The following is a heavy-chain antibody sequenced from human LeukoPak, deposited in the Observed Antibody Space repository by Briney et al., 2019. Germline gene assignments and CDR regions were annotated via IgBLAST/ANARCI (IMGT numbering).Heavy chain of an antibody. J-gene: IGHJ4*02. CDR3: ARAIRTGLFDY. CDR2: IIPNSGDT. V-gene: IGHV1-2*06. D-gene: IGHD3/OR15-3a*01. Sequence: ASVKVSCKTSGFTFTGYYMHWVRQAPGQGPEWMGRIIPNSGDTNCAKRFQGRVTMTRDTSISTVYMELSSFGADDTAIYYCARAIRTGLFDYWGQGTLLTVSS. CDR1: GFTFTGYY.